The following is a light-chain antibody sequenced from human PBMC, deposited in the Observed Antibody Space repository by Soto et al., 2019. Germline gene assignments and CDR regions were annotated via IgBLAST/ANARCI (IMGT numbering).Light chain of an antibody. CDR3: QQYGSSET. CDR1: QSVSSSY. V-gene: IGKV3-20*01. Sequence: EIVLTQSPGTLSLSPGERATLSCRASQSVSSSYLAWYQQKPGQAPRLLIYGASSRATGIPDRFSGSGSGKDFTLTIIRLEPEDFAVYYCQQYGSSETFGQGTKVDIK. CDR2: GAS. J-gene: IGKJ1*01.